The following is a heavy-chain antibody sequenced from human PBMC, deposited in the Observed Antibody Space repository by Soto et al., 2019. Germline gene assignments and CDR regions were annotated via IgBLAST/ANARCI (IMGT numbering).Heavy chain of an antibody. CDR3: VKARDQVWVRLPFDF. V-gene: IGHV3-23*01. J-gene: IGHJ4*02. CDR2: FSATSENT. D-gene: IGHD1-26*01. Sequence: EVQMLESGGGLVQPGGSLRLSCVGSGFFFSSYTMTWVRQAPGKGLEWVSSFSATSENTYYADSVRGRFTIARDNSKNSLFLQRQSLTAAATAMYYCVKARDQVWVRLPFDFWGQGIPVTVSS. CDR1: GFFFSSYT.